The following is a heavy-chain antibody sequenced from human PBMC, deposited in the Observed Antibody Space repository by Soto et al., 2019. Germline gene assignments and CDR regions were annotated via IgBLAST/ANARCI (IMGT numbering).Heavy chain of an antibody. V-gene: IGHV4-31*03. D-gene: IGHD6-19*01. CDR1: GGSISSGGYY. Sequence: SETLSLTCTVSGGSISSGGYYWSWIRQHPGKGLEWIGYIYYSGSTYYNPSLKSRVTISVDTSKNQFSLKLSSVTAADTAVYYCARAKWLRRIYYLDYWGQGTLVTVSS. CDR3: ARAKWLRRIYYLDY. J-gene: IGHJ4*01. CDR2: IYYSGST.